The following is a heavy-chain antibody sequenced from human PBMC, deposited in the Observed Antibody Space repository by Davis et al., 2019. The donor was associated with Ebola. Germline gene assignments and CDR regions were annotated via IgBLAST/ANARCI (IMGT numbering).Heavy chain of an antibody. V-gene: IGHV1-2*04. D-gene: IGHD6-13*01. CDR3: ARYGSSWYGNPYYYYGMDV. J-gene: IGHJ6*02. CDR1: GYTFTGYY. CDR2: INPNSGGT. Sequence: ASVKVSCKASGYTFTGYYMHWVRQAPGQGLEWMGWINPNSGGTNYAQKFQGWVTMTRDTSISTAYMELSRLRSEDTAVYYCARYGSSWYGNPYYYYGMDVWGQGTTVTVSS.